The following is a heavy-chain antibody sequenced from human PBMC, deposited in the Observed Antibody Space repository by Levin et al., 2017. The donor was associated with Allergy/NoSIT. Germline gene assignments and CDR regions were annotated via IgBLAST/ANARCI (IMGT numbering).Heavy chain of an antibody. CDR2: IYTSGST. V-gene: IGHV4-4*07. D-gene: IGHD6-6*01. CDR3: ARGSIAARPGNAFDI. J-gene: IGHJ3*02. CDR1: GGSISSYY. Sequence: MTSETLSLTCTVSGGSISSYYWSWIRQPAGKGLEWIGRIYTSGSTNYNPSLKSRVTMSVDTSKNQFSLKLSSVTAADTAVYYCARGSIAARPGNAFDIWGQGTMVTVSS.